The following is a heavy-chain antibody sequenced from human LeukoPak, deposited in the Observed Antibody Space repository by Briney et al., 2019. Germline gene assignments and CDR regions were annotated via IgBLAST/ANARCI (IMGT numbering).Heavy chain of an antibody. J-gene: IGHJ6*03. V-gene: IGHV3-21*01. CDR1: GFTFSSYS. CDR3: ARELAASYMDV. Sequence: GGSLRLSCAASGFTFSSYSMNWVRQAPGKGLEWVSSISSSSSYIYYADSVKGRFTISRDNAKNSLYLQMNSPRAEDTAVYYCARELAASYMDVWGKGTTVTVSS. CDR2: ISSSSSYI. D-gene: IGHD6-6*01.